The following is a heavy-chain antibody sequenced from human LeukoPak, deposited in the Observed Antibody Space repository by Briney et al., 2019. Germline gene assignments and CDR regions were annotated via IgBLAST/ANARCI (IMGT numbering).Heavy chain of an antibody. CDR2: ISSSGSTI. D-gene: IGHD2-21*02. CDR1: GFTFSSYE. J-gene: IGHJ6*04. CDR3: ARRGDSGPTDV. Sequence: GGSLRLSCEASGFTFSSYEMNWVRQAPGKGLEWVSYISSSGSTIYDADSVKGRFTISRDNAKNPLYLQMNSLRAEDTAVYYCARRGDSGPTDVWGKGTTVTISS. V-gene: IGHV3-48*03.